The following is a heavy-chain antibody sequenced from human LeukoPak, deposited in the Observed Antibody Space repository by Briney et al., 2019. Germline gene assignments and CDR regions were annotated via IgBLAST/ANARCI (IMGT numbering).Heavy chain of an antibody. Sequence: GGSLRLSCAASGFTFSGSAMSWVRQAPGRGLEWVSSFSSSDDSTYYADSVRGRFTISRDNSKNTLYLQMNSLRAEDTAVYYCAKDENIVATTDFDYWGQGTLVTVSS. J-gene: IGHJ4*02. CDR3: AKDENIVATTDFDY. V-gene: IGHV3-23*01. D-gene: IGHD5-12*01. CDR1: GFTFSGSA. CDR2: FSSSDDST.